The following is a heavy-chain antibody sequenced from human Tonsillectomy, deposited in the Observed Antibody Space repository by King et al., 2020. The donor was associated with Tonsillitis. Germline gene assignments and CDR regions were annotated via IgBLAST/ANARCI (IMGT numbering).Heavy chain of an antibody. Sequence: QLVQSGAEVKKPGSSVKVSCKASGGTFSSYAISWVRQAPGQGLEWMGGIITILGTANYAQKFQGRVTITADESTSTAYMELSSRRSEDTAVYYCARGLRYLDWSFSDVFEIWGQGTMVSVSS. CDR2: IITILGTA. J-gene: IGHJ3*02. CDR3: ARGLRYLDWSFSDVFEI. D-gene: IGHD3-9*01. CDR1: GGTFSSYA. V-gene: IGHV1-69*01.